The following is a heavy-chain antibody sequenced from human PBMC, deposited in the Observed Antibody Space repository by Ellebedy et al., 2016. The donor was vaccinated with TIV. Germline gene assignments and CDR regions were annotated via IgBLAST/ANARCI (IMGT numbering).Heavy chain of an antibody. V-gene: IGHV3-7*03. CDR2: IKTDGSEQ. CDR3: VRGAVDNYLWATYRWDF. J-gene: IGHJ4*02. Sequence: GGSLRLSCAASGFTFSSRWMSWVRQAPGKGLEWMTNIKTDGSEQYYVDSVKGRFTISRDNTQNLIYLQMNSLRVEDTAVYYCVRGAVDNYLWATYRWDFWGQGTLVTVSS. CDR1: GFTFSSRW. D-gene: IGHD3-16*02.